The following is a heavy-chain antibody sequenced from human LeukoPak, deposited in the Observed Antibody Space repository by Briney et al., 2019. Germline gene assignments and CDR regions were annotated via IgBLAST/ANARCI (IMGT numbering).Heavy chain of an antibody. J-gene: IGHJ4*02. CDR3: ARRHDSSDLDY. CDR2: IKQDGSEK. CDR1: GFTFSSYW. D-gene: IGHD3-22*01. Sequence: GGSLRLSCAASGFTFSSYWMSWVRQAPGKGLEWVANIKQDGSEKYYVDSVKGRFTISRDTAKNSLYLQMNSLRAEDTAMYYCARRHDSSDLDYWGQGTLVTVSS. V-gene: IGHV3-7*03.